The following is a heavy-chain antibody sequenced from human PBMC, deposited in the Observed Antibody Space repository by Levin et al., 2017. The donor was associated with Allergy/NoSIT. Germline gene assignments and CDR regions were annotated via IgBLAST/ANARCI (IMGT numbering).Heavy chain of an antibody. V-gene: IGHV4-39*01. CDR3: ARLGPYDILTGYYGAFDI. CDR2: IYYSGST. D-gene: IGHD3-9*01. Sequence: SQTLSLTCTVSGGSISSSSYYWGWIRQPPGKGREWIGSIYYSGSTYYNPSLKSRVTISVDTSKNQFSLKLSSVTAADTAVYYCARLGPYDILTGYYGAFDIWGQGTMVTVSS. CDR1: GGSISSSSYY. J-gene: IGHJ3*02.